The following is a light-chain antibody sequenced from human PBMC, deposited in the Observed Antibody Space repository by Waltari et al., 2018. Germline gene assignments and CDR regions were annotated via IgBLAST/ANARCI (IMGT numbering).Light chain of an antibody. J-gene: IGLJ3*02. CDR1: SLRDYY. CDR2: GKN. CDR3: YSRDTSGNRL. Sequence: SSELTQDPAVSVALGQTVRITCQGDSLRDYYVSWYQQKPGQAPRLVIYGKNNRPSGIPDRFSGSSSGNTASLTITGTQAEDEADYYCYSRDTSGNRLFGGGTKLTVL. V-gene: IGLV3-19*01.